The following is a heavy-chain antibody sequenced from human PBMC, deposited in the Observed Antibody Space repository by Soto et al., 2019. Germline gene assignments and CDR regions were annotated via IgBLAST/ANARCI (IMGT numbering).Heavy chain of an antibody. CDR2: TYYRSKWYS. D-gene: IGHD6-19*01. CDR1: GDSVSSTSAA. J-gene: IGHJ4*02. V-gene: IGHV6-1*01. CDR3: ARGSYYSGWV. Sequence: SQTLSLTCAISGDSVSSTSAAWSWIRQSPSRGLEWLGRTYYRSKWYSDYAVSVKSRITINPDTSKNQFSLQLNSVTPEDTAVYYCARGSYYSGWVWGQGXLVTVYS.